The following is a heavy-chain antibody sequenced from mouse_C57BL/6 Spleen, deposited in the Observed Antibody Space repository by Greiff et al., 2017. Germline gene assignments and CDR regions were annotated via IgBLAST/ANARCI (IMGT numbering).Heavy chain of an antibody. Sequence: VQLQQSGAELVRPGTSVKVSCKASGYAFTNYLIEWVKQRPGQGLEWIGVINPGSGGTNYNEKFKGKATLTADKSSSTAYMQLSSLTSEDSSVYFCARSYYYGSSPRYFDVWGTGTTVTVSS. CDR2: INPGSGGT. D-gene: IGHD1-1*01. V-gene: IGHV1-54*01. CDR3: ARSYYYGSSPRYFDV. J-gene: IGHJ1*03. CDR1: GYAFTNYL.